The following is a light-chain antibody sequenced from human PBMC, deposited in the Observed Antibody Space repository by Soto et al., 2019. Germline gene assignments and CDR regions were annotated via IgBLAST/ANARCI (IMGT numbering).Light chain of an antibody. J-gene: IGKJ1*01. Sequence: DIPMTQSPSSLSASVGDRVTITCRASQSISSYLNWYQQKPGKAPKLLIYAASSLQSGVPSRFSGSGSGPDFTLTISSLQPGDFATYYCQQSYSTPPTFGQGTKVEIK. CDR2: AAS. CDR1: QSISSY. V-gene: IGKV1-39*01. CDR3: QQSYSTPPT.